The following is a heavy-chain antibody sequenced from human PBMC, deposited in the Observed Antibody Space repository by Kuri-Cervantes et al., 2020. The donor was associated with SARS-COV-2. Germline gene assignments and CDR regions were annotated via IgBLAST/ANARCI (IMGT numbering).Heavy chain of an antibody. Sequence: ASVKVSCKASGYTFTSYYMHWVRQAPGQGLEWMGIINPSGGSTSYAQKFQGRVTITADKSTSTAYMELSSLRSEDTAVYYCARGRTSGVLTAILWWGQGTLVTVSS. CDR3: ARGRTSGVLTAILW. V-gene: IGHV1-46*01. CDR1: GYTFTSYY. J-gene: IGHJ4*02. CDR2: INPSGGST. D-gene: IGHD2-21*02.